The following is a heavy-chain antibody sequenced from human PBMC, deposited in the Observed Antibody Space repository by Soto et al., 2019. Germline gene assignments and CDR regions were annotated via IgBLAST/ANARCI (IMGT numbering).Heavy chain of an antibody. CDR3: ARNFKSAFDY. Sequence: PSQTLSLTCAISGDSVSSNSVAWNWVRLSPSRGLEWLGRTYYRSKWITDYAPSLKSRITFSPDISKNQFSLQLRSVTPEDTAVYHCARNFKSAFDYWGRGTLVTVSS. J-gene: IGHJ4*02. CDR1: GDSVSSNSVA. CDR2: TYYRSKWIT. V-gene: IGHV6-1*01.